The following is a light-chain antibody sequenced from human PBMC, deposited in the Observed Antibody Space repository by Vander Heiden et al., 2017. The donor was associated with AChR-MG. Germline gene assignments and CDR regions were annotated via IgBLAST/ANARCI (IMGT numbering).Light chain of an antibody. V-gene: IGLV3-21*03. J-gene: IGLJ2*01. CDR1: NIGTKK. CDR2: DDS. CDR3: QVWGSSDDPYVV. Sequence: SFLLTPPPPVSGPAGKTARITWGGNNIGTKKEHWYQQKPGQAPVLVVFDDSDRPSGIPERFSGSNSGDTATLTISRVEAGDEADYCCQVWGSSDDPYVVFGGGTKLTVL.